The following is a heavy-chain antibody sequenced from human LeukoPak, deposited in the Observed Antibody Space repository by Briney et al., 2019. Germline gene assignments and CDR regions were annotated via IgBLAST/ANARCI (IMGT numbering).Heavy chain of an antibody. CDR3: ATWAFYHSLDV. D-gene: IGHD1-26*01. Sequence: SGGPLRPPCAASGFPLGAFAMPWVGQAPGKGRGGVSLIDKDGRSTYYADSVKGRFTISRDNSKNSLYLQMNSLRTEDTALYYCATWAFYHSLDVWGQGTTVTVSS. J-gene: IGHJ6*02. CDR1: GFPLGAFA. CDR2: IDKDGRST. V-gene: IGHV3-43*01.